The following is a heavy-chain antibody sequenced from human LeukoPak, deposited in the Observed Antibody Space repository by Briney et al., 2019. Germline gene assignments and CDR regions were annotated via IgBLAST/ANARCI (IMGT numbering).Heavy chain of an antibody. V-gene: IGHV4-34*01. CDR1: GGSFSGYY. CDR2: INHGGST. Sequence: SETLSLTCAVYGGSFSGYYWSWIRQPPGKGLEWIGEINHGGSTNYNPSLKSRVTISVDTSKNQFSLKLSSVTAADTAVYYCASYYDRSGYHEAFQNWGQGTLVTVSS. D-gene: IGHD3-22*01. J-gene: IGHJ1*01. CDR3: ASYYDRSGYHEAFQN.